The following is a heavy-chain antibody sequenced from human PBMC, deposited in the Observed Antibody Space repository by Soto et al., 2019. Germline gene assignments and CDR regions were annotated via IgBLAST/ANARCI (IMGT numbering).Heavy chain of an antibody. D-gene: IGHD6-13*01. CDR1: GFTFSSYA. CDR2: ISGSGDTT. J-gene: IGHJ4*02. CDR3: AKDTASSSWSPGDY. V-gene: IGHV3-23*01. Sequence: EVQLLESGGGLVQPGGSLRLSCAASGFTFSSYAMSWVRQAPGKGLEWVSAISGSGDTTYYADSVKGRFTISRDNSRNTLYLQMNSLRAEDTAVYYCAKDTASSSWSPGDYWGQGTLVTVSS.